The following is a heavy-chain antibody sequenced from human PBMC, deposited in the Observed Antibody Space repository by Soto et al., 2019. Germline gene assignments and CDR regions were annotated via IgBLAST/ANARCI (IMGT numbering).Heavy chain of an antibody. D-gene: IGHD3-10*01. Sequence: GGSLRLSCAASGFTFSSYDMHWVRQATGKGLEWVSAISTAGDTYYPGSVKGRFTISRENAKNSLYLQMNSLRAGDTAVYYCARSKLSGYYYMDVWGKGTTVTVSS. CDR1: GFTFSSYD. V-gene: IGHV3-13*01. CDR3: ARSKLSGYYYMDV. CDR2: ISTAGDT. J-gene: IGHJ6*03.